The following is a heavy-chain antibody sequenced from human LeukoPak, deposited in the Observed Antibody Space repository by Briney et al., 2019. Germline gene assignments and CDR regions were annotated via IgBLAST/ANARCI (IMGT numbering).Heavy chain of an antibody. Sequence: GRSLRLSCAASGFTFSSYGMHWVRQAPGKGLEWVAVIWYDASNRYYADSVKGRFTISRDNSKNTLYLQMNSLRAEDTAVYFCARDLAAAATWFDPWGQGTWSPSPQ. J-gene: IGHJ5*02. CDR3: ARDLAAAATWFDP. CDR2: IWYDASNR. CDR1: GFTFSSYG. D-gene: IGHD6-13*01. V-gene: IGHV3-33*01.